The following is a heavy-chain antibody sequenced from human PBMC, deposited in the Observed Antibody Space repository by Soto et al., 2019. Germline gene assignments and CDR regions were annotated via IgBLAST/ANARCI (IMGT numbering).Heavy chain of an antibody. J-gene: IGHJ5*02. CDR1: GYSISSGYY. CDR2: IYHAGST. Sequence: SETLSLTCAVSGYSISSGYYWGWLRQPPGKGLEWIGSIYHAGSTYYNPSLNSRVTLSIDMTNNHVSLILNSVTAADTAVYYCARVGPWVPYYYDSSPYTFENWFDPWGQGTLVTVSS. CDR3: ARVGPWVPYYYDSSPYTFENWFDP. D-gene: IGHD3-22*01. V-gene: IGHV4-38-2*01.